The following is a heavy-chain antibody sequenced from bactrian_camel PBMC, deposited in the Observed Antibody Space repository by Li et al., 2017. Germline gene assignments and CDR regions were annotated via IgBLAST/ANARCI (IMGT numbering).Heavy chain of an antibody. V-gene: IGHV3S63*01. D-gene: IGHD1*01. Sequence: HVQLVESGGGSVQAGGSLRLSCTYSGFSFDDSDMGWYRQTPEKECELVSSIGTDDRIYYADSVKGRFTISRDHAKNTVYLQMNSLKPEDTALYYCAPEGPYADKCWPLSGGGQGTQVTVS. J-gene: IGHJ4*01. CDR2: IGTDDRI. CDR1: GFSFDDSD.